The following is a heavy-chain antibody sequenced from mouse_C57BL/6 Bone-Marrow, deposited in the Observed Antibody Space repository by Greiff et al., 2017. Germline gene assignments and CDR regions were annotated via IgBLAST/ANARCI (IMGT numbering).Heavy chain of an antibody. V-gene: IGHV1-22*01. Sequence: VQLQQSGPELVKPGASVKMSCKASGYTFTDYNMHWVKQSHGKSLEWIGYINPNNGGTSYNQKFKGKATLTVNKSSSTAYMELRSLTSEDSAVYYCARGTTPFRAWFAYWGQGTLVTVSA. J-gene: IGHJ3*01. D-gene: IGHD1-1*01. CDR1: GYTFTDYN. CDR2: INPNNGGT. CDR3: ARGTTPFRAWFAY.